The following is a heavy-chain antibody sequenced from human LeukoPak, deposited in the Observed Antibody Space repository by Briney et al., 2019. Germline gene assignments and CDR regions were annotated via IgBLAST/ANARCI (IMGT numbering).Heavy chain of an antibody. CDR1: GFTFSSYS. CDR2: ISCSCGST. J-gene: IGHJ4*02. CDR3: AKGVWGVIPRGYFDY. V-gene: IGHV3-23*01. Sequence: GGSLRLSCAASGFTFSSYSIIWVRQPPTKGLEWVSGISCSCGSTYYADSVKGRFTIARDNSKNTLYLQMNSLRAEDTAVYYCAKGVWGVIPRGYFDYWGQGTLVTVSS. D-gene: IGHD2/OR15-2a*01.